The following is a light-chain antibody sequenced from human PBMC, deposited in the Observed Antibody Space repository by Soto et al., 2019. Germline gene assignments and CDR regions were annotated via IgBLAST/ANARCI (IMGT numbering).Light chain of an antibody. CDR2: GAS. Sequence: EIFLTQSQFTRSLSPGEIATLSCRASQSVSSSYLAWYQQKPGQAPRLLIYGASSRATGIPDRFSGSGSGTDFTLTISRLEPEDFAVYYCQQYGSSPTFGQGTRLEIK. CDR3: QQYGSSPT. V-gene: IGKV3-20*01. J-gene: IGKJ5*01. CDR1: QSVSSSY.